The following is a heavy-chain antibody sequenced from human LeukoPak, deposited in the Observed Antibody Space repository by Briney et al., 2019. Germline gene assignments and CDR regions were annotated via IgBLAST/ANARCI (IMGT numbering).Heavy chain of an antibody. CDR1: GFTFSSYA. CDR3: ARGATVVILPTFDY. J-gene: IGHJ4*02. Sequence: GGSLRLSCAASGFTFSSYAMHWVRQAPGKGLEWVAVISYDGSNKYYADSVKSRFTISRDNSKNTLYLQMNSLRAEDTAVYYCARGATVVILPTFDYWGQGTLVTVSS. CDR2: ISYDGSNK. D-gene: IGHD4-23*01. V-gene: IGHV3-30-3*01.